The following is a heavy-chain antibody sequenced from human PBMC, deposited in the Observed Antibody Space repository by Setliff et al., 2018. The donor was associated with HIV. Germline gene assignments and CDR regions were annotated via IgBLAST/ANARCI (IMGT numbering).Heavy chain of an antibody. CDR2: IYSDGST. Sequence: PGGSLRLSCEASGFTFSSHWMSWVRQAPGKGLEWVSTIYSDGSTYHRDSVKGRFTLSRDNSKNTVYLQVGSLRPDDTAMYYCARSRPYNSALDYWGQGTLVTVSS. CDR1: GFTFSSHW. J-gene: IGHJ4*02. D-gene: IGHD6-25*01. V-gene: IGHV3-66*02. CDR3: ARSRPYNSALDY.